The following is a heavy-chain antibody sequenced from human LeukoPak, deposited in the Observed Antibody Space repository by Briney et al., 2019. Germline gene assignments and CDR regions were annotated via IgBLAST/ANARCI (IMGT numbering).Heavy chain of an antibody. J-gene: IGHJ4*02. Sequence: ASVKVSCKASGYTFTSYDINWVRQATGQGLEWMGWMNPNSGNTGYAQKFQGRVTMTRNTSISTAYLELSSLRSEDTAVYYCARGSVYYYDSRGPSRGQGTPGTLPS. CDR2: MNPNSGNT. V-gene: IGHV1-8*01. D-gene: IGHD3-22*01. CDR3: ARGSVYYYDSRGPS. CDR1: GYTFTSYD.